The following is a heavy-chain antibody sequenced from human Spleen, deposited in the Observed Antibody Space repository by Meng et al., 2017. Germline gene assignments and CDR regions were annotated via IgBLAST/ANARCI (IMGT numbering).Heavy chain of an antibody. CDR2: INIYNGIT. V-gene: IGHV1-18*04. J-gene: IGHJ4*02. Sequence: QGQGGQSGAEVKKPGASVKVSCKVSDYTLTSDGFSWVRQAPGQGLQWMGWINIYNGITNYGRNFQGRVTLTTDTSTSTGYMELRSLTSDDTAVYYCATRGNPYLDRWGQGTLVTVSS. CDR3: ATRGNPYLDR. CDR1: DYTLTSDG.